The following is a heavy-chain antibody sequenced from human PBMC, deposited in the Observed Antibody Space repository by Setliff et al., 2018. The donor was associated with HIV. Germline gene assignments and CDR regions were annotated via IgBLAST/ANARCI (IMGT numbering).Heavy chain of an antibody. J-gene: IGHJ4*02. D-gene: IGHD3-10*01. CDR1: GYSISSNDW. CDR3: ARNRVPSSL. Sequence: SETLSLTCVVSGYSISSNDWWGWIRQSPGKGLEWIGYIYYSGSIYYNPSLKSRVTISLDTPKNQFSLKLNSVIAADTAVYYCARNRVPSSLWGQGTLVTVSS. V-gene: IGHV4-28*05. CDR2: IYYSGSI.